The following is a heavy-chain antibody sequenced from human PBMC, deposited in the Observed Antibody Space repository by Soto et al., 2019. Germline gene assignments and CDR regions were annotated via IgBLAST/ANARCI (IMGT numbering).Heavy chain of an antibody. CDR1: GGSFVGYY. D-gene: IGHD3-22*01. CDR2: VYYSGST. Sequence: SETLSLTCSVSGGSFVGYYWSWIRQPPGKGLEWIGYVYYSGSTDYNPSLKSRVTISIDTSKNQLSLKLTSVTAADTAVYYCARAVVVGAGTQTYYYYGMDVWGQGTTVTVSS. V-gene: IGHV4-59*01. J-gene: IGHJ6*02. CDR3: ARAVVVGAGTQTYYYYGMDV.